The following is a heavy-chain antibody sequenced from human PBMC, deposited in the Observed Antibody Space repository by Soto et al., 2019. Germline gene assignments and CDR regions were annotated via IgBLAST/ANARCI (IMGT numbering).Heavy chain of an antibody. CDR1: GGSISSAGYY. V-gene: IGHV4-31*03. D-gene: IGHD3-10*01. CDR2: IYHSGNT. J-gene: IGHJ4*02. Sequence: QVQLQESGPGLAKPSQTLSLTCTVSGGSISSAGYYWSWIRQLPGKGLEWIGYIYHSGNTYYNPPLNSRITISIDTSKNQFSLKLDSVTAADTAVYYGAREIISTRPHRGYDSWGQGTRVTVSS. CDR3: AREIISTRPHRGYDS.